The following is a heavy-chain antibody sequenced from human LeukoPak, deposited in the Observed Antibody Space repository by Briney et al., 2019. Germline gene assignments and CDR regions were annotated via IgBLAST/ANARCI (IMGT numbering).Heavy chain of an antibody. Sequence: GGSLRLSCAASGFTFNSYSMNWVRQAPGKGLEWVSSISGSRSYIYYADLVKGRFTISRDNAKNSLYLQMNSLRAEDDTAVYYCARGFGSSIPYSYYYYLDVWGKGTTVTVSS. CDR3: ARGFGSSIPYSYYYYLDV. CDR2: ISGSRSYI. D-gene: IGHD6-6*01. V-gene: IGHV3-21*01. CDR1: GFTFNSYS. J-gene: IGHJ6*03.